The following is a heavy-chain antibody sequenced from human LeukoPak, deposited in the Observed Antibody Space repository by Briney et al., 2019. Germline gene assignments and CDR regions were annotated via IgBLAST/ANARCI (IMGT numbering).Heavy chain of an antibody. V-gene: IGHV3-30*03. Sequence: GGSLRLSCAASGFTFSSYGMHWVRQAPGKGLEWVAVISYDGSNKYYADSVKGRFTISRDNSKNTLYLQMNSLRAEDTAVYYCATGGWELDWANLFDIWGQGTMVTVSS. CDR3: ATGGWELDWANLFDI. D-gene: IGHD1-26*01. CDR2: ISYDGSNK. J-gene: IGHJ3*02. CDR1: GFTFSSYG.